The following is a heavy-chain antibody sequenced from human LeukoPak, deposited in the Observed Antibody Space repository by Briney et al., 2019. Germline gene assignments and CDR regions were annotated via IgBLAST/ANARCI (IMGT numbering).Heavy chain of an antibody. J-gene: IGHJ4*02. Sequence: GGSLRLSCAVSGFTFSSYEMNWVRQAPGKGLEWVSYISSSGNTIYYADSVKGRFTISRDNAKNSLYLQINSLRAEDTAVYYCARDSTIFGVVTTNYWGQGTLVTVSS. CDR3: ARDSTIFGVVTTNY. D-gene: IGHD3-3*01. CDR1: GFTFSSYE. V-gene: IGHV3-48*03. CDR2: ISSSGNTI.